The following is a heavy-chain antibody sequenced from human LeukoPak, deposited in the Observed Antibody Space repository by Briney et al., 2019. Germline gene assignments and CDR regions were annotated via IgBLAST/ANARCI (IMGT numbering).Heavy chain of an antibody. CDR1: GFTFTTYW. D-gene: IGHD2-2*01. CDR2: MKPDGSEI. J-gene: IGHJ4*02. CDR3: AKVPKGSAYYFDY. Sequence: GGSLRLSCAASGFTFTTYWMSWVRQAPGKGLEWVANMKPDGSEIFYVDSVKGRFTISRDNSKNTLYLQMNSLRAEDTAVYYCAKVPKGSAYYFDYWGQGTLVTVSS. V-gene: IGHV3-7*03.